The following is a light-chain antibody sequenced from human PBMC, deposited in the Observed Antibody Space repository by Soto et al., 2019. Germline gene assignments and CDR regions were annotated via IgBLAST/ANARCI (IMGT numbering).Light chain of an antibody. V-gene: IGKV1-39*01. CDR1: QSLNNY. CDR2: DAS. J-gene: IGKJ4*01. CDR3: QQSYSTPPT. Sequence: IQMTQSPSTLSASLADIVTITCRASQSLNNYLAWYPQKPGKAPKLLIYDASTLESGVPSRFSGSGSGTDFTLTISSLQPEDFATYYCQQSYSTPPTFGGGTKVDI.